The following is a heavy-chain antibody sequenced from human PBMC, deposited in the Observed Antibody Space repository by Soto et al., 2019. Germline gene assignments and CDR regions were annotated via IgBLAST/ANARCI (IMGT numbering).Heavy chain of an antibody. V-gene: IGHV4-59*01. CDR3: ARRYGGNFDY. D-gene: IGHD3-16*01. J-gene: IGHJ4*02. CDR1: GGSISSYY. CDR2: IYYSGST. Sequence: QVQLQESGPGLVKPSETLSLTCTVSGGSISSYYWSWIRQPPGKGLEWIGYIYYSGSTNYNPSLXRXVXIXXDTSKNQFSLKLSSVPAADTAVYCCARRYGGNFDYWGQGTLVTVSS.